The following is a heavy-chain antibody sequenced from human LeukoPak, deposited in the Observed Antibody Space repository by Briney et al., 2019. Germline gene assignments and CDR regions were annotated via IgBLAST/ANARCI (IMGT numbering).Heavy chain of an antibody. CDR2: IYYSGST. J-gene: IGHJ5*02. CDR3: ATSTTASSWFDP. CDR1: GGSISSSSYY. V-gene: IGHV4-39*01. Sequence: PSETLSLTCTVSGGSISSSSYYWGWIRQPPGKGLEWIGSIYYSGSTYYNPSLKSRVTISVDTSKNQFSLKLSSVTAADTAVYYCATSTTASSWFDPWGQGTLVTVSS. D-gene: IGHD1-26*01.